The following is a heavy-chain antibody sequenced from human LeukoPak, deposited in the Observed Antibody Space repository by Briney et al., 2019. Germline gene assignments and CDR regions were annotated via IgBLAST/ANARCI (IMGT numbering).Heavy chain of an antibody. J-gene: IGHJ3*02. D-gene: IGHD5-24*01. Sequence: SETLSLTCAVSGYSISSDFYWGWIRQPPGKGLERIGSIYHSGSTYYNPSLESRVTISLDTSKNQFSLKLSSVTAADTAMYYCARGQRWLQYDDAFDIWGQGTMVIVSS. CDR2: IYHSGST. CDR1: GYSISSDFY. CDR3: ARGQRWLQYDDAFDI. V-gene: IGHV4-38-2*01.